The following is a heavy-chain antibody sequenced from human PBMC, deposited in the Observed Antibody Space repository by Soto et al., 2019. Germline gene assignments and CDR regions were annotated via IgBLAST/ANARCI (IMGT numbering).Heavy chain of an antibody. Sequence: QLQLQESGPRLVKPSETLSLTCTVSSGSISNSRYYWGWIRQPPGKGLQWIGSIYYSETTYYTPSLKSRVSMSIDRSKNQFSLSLTSVTAADTATYYCARLGCGGGSCYHVEFYGMDVWGQGITVTVSS. CDR3: ARLGCGGGSCYHVEFYGMDV. CDR1: SGSISNSRYY. D-gene: IGHD2-15*01. V-gene: IGHV4-39*01. J-gene: IGHJ6*02. CDR2: IYYSETT.